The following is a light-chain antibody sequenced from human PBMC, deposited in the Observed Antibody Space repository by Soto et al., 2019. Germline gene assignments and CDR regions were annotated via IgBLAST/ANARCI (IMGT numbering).Light chain of an antibody. V-gene: IGKV4-1*01. CDR1: QSVLYSSNNRNY. CDR2: WAS. CDR3: QQYYSTPPT. Sequence: DIVMTQSPDSLAVSLGERATINCKSSQSVLYSSNNRNYLAWYQQKPGQPPKLLIYWASTRESGVPDRFSGSRSETDFTLTISSLQAEDVAVYYCQQYYSTPPTFGQGTKVEIK. J-gene: IGKJ1*01.